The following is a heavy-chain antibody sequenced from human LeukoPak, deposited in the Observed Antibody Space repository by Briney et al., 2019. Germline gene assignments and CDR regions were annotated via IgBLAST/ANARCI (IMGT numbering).Heavy chain of an antibody. Sequence: GSLRLSCAASGFTFSSYSMNWVRQAPGKGLEWVSHISSSSSIIYYADSVKGRLTISRDNAKNSLYLQVNSLRAEDTAVYYCARDFGGIGYCSSTSCFPLDYWGQGTLVTVSS. CDR3: ARDFGGIGYCSSTSCFPLDY. J-gene: IGHJ4*02. CDR1: GFTFSSYS. CDR2: ISSSSSII. V-gene: IGHV3-48*01. D-gene: IGHD2-2*01.